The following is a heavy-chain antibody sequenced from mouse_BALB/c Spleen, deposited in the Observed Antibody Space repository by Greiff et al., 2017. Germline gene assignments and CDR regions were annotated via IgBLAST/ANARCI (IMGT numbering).Heavy chain of an antibody. CDR1: GYAFTNYW. Sequence: VQLQQSGAELVRPGTSVKISCKASGYAFTNYWLGWVKQRPGHGLEWIGDIYPGSGNTYYNEKFKGKATLTADKSSSTAYMQLSSLTSEDSAVYFCARRIDYYAMDYWGQGTSVTVSS. CDR3: ARRIDYYAMDY. CDR2: IYPGSGNT. V-gene: IGHV1-63*01. J-gene: IGHJ4*01.